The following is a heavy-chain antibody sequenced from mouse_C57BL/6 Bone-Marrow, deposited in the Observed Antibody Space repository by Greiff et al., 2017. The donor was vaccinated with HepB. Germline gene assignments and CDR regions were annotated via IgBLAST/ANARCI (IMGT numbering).Heavy chain of an antibody. Sequence: VHLVESGPGLVAPSQSLSITCTVSGFSLTSYAISWVRQPPGKGLEWLGVIWTGGGTNYNSALKSRLSISKDNSKSQVFLKMNSLQTDDTARYYCARGSYDGYYAMDYWGQGTSVTVSS. V-gene: IGHV2-9-1*01. CDR2: IWTGGGT. D-gene: IGHD2-3*01. CDR1: GFSLTSYA. J-gene: IGHJ4*01. CDR3: ARGSYDGYYAMDY.